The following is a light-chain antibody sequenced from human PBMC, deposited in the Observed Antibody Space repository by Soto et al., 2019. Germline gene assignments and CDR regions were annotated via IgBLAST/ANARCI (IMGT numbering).Light chain of an antibody. CDR1: SGRSSYI. Sequence: QYVLTQSSSASASLGSSVKLTCTLSSGRSSYIIAWHQQQPGKAPRFLMNLEGSGSYNKGSGIPDRFSGSSSGADRYLTISNLQSEDEADYYCETWDGYSWVFGGGTKLTVL. V-gene: IGLV4-60*03. CDR3: ETWDGYSWV. J-gene: IGLJ3*02. CDR2: LEGSGSY.